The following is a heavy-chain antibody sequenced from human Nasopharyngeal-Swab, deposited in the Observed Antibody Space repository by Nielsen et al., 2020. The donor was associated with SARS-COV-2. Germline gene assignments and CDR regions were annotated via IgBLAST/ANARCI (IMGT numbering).Heavy chain of an antibody. J-gene: IGHJ4*02. V-gene: IGHV3-23*01. CDR1: GFTFSSYA. Sequence: ESLKISCAASGFTFSSYAMSWVRQAPGKGLEWVSALSGSGGSTYYADSVKGQFTITRDNSKNTLYLQMNSLRAEDKAVYYCAKEGGYYDLTTYFDYWGQGTLVTVSS. D-gene: IGHD3-22*01. CDR2: LSGSGGST. CDR3: AKEGGYYDLTTYFDY.